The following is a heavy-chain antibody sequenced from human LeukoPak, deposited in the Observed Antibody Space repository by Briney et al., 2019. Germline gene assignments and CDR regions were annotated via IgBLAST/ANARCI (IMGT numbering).Heavy chain of an antibody. V-gene: IGHV4-30-2*01. J-gene: IGHJ5*02. CDR2: IYDRGPA. Sequence: SQTLSLTCTVSGYAIISGGFSWNWIRQPPGKGLEWIGCIYDRGPAHYNPSLKSRFTISVDRPKNQFFLNVTSLTAADTAVYYCARSRQASGSFSSWGQGTLVVVSS. D-gene: IGHD3-10*01. CDR1: GYAIISGGFS. CDR3: ARSRQASGSFSS.